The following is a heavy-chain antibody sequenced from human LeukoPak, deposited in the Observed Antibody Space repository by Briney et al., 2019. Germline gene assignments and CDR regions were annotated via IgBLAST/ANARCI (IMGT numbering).Heavy chain of an antibody. V-gene: IGHV3-7*01. CDR2: IYRDGRVH. J-gene: IGHJ6*03. D-gene: IGHD2/OR15-2a*01. CDR1: GFTTHYW. CDR3: TGGSDKVLSGEYYYYMDV. Sequence: GGSLRLSCTASGFTTHYWLNWVRQSPGKGLEGVANIYRDGRVHHYVDSVEGRFTISSDSAKNTLDLQMHRLRDEDTAVYYCTGGSDKVLSGEYYYYMDVWGTGTTVTVS.